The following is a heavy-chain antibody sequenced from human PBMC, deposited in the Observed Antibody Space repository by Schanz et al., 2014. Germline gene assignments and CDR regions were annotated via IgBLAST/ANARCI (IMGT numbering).Heavy chain of an antibody. CDR3: ARDRVQYSSGWYSDS. CDR2: ITTGGNT. CDR1: GFTFSTYA. Sequence: EVQLVESGGGLVQPGGSLRLSCSASGFTFSTYAMSWARQTPGKGLEWVSSITTGGNTYYRDSVKGRFTISRDNFKNTLFLQMNSLRAEDTAVYYCARDRVQYSSGWYSDSWGQGTLANVSS. J-gene: IGHJ4*02. V-gene: IGHV3-23*04. D-gene: IGHD6-19*01.